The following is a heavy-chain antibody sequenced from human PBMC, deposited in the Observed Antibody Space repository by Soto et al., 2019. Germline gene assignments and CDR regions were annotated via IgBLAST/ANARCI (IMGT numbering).Heavy chain of an antibody. CDR1: GFTFSSYA. D-gene: IGHD3-10*01. CDR2: ISGSGGST. V-gene: IGHV3-23*01. J-gene: IGHJ6*02. CDR3: AKVPPWLGECCYGMDV. Sequence: GGSLRLSCAASGFTFSSYAMSWVRQAPGKGLEWVSAISGSGGSTYYADSVEGRFTISRDNSKNTLYLQMNSLRAEDTAVYYCAKVPPWLGECCYGMDVWGQGTTVTVSS.